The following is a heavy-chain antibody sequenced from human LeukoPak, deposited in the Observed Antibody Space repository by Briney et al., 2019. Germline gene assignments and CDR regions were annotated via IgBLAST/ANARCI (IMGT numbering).Heavy chain of an antibody. CDR1: GFTFSSYA. CDR2: ISSNGGST. D-gene: IGHD6-19*01. V-gene: IGHV3-64*01. CDR3: AREWLYYFDY. Sequence: GGSLRLSCAASGFTFSSYAMHWVRQAPGKGLEYVSAISSNGGSTYYANSVKGRFTISRDNSKNTLYLQMGSLRAEDMAVYYCAREWLYYFDYWGQGTLVTVSS. J-gene: IGHJ4*02.